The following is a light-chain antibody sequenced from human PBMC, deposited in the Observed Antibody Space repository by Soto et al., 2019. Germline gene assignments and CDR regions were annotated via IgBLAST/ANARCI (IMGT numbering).Light chain of an antibody. J-gene: IGLJ1*01. CDR1: SSDVGGYNY. CDR3: NSYAGSYNFVYV. CDR2: EVT. V-gene: IGLV2-8*01. Sequence: QSVLTQPPSASGSPGQSVTISCTGTSSDVGGYNYVSWYQQHPGKAPKLIIYEVTKRPSGVPDRFSGSKSGNTASLTVSGLQAEDEADYYCNSYAGSYNFVYVFGTGTKVTVL.